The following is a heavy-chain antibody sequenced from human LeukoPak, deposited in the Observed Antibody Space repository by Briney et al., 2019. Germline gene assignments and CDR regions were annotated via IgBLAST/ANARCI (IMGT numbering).Heavy chain of an antibody. D-gene: IGHD6-25*01. V-gene: IGHV3-30*03. J-gene: IGHJ3*02. CDR3: ARSAIDAFDI. Sequence: QAGRSLRLSCAASGFTFSSYGMHWVRQAPGKGLEWVAVISYDGSNKYYADSVKGRFTISRDNSKNTLYLQMNSLRAEDTAVYYCARSAIDAFDIWGQGAMVTVSS. CDR2: ISYDGSNK. CDR1: GFTFSSYG.